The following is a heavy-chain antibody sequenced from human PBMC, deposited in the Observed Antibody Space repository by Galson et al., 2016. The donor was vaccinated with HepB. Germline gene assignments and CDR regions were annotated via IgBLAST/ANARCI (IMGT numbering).Heavy chain of an antibody. V-gene: IGHV3-33*01. CDR2: IWSDGSNK. Sequence: SLRLSCAASGFTFSRYGMHWVRQAPGKGLEWVALIWSDGSNKYYADSVKGRFTISRDNSKNALYMQMNSLRAEDTAVYYCARGVGYGSGSHFDYWGQGTLVTVSS. CDR3: ARGVGYGSGSHFDY. D-gene: IGHD3-10*01. J-gene: IGHJ4*02. CDR1: GFTFSRYG.